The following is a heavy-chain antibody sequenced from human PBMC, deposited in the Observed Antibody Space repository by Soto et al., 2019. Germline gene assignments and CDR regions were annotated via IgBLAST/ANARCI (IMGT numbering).Heavy chain of an antibody. D-gene: IGHD3-9*01. J-gene: IGHJ4*02. V-gene: IGHV1-18*01. CDR1: GYTFTSYG. CDR2: INTYNGNT. Sequence: ASVKVSCKASGYTFTSYGISWVRQAPGQGLEWMGWINTYNGNTYYAQKLQGRVTMTTDTSTSTAYMELRSLRSDDTAVYHCARDLSDDILTGYPGAFFGYWGKGTLVTVSS. CDR3: ARDLSDDILTGYPGAFFGY.